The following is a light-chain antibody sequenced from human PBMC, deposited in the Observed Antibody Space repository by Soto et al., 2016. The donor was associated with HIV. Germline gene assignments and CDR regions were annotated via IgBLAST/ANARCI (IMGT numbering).Light chain of an antibody. CDR1: SLRRYY. CDR3: YSSADNIWV. J-gene: IGLJ3*02. CDR2: KDT. Sequence: SSELTQDPAVSVALGQTVRITCQGDSLRRYYASWFQQKPGQAPVLVIYKDTERPSGIPERFSGSSSGTTVTLTISGAQVEDEADYYCYSSADNIWVFGGGTKLTVL. V-gene: IGLV3-27*01.